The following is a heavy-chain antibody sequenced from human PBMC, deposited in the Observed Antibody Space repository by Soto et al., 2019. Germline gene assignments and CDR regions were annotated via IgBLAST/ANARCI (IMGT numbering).Heavy chain of an antibody. Sequence: KPSETLSLTCAVSGGSISSGGYSWSWIRQPPGKGLEWIGYIYHSGSTYYNPSLKSRVTISVDRSKNQFSLKLSSVTAAGTAVYYCARTITYYYDSSGYYFDYWGQGTLVTVSS. CDR1: GGSISSGGYS. CDR2: IYHSGST. CDR3: ARTITYYYDSSGYYFDY. D-gene: IGHD3-22*01. J-gene: IGHJ4*02. V-gene: IGHV4-30-2*01.